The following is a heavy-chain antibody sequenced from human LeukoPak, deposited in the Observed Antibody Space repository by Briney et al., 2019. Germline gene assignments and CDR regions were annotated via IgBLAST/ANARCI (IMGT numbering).Heavy chain of an antibody. Sequence: SETLSLTCADYGGSFSGYYWSWIRQPPGKGLEWIGEINHSGSTNYNPSLKSRVTIPVDTSKNQFSLKLSSVTAADTAVYYCAREQARYWYFDLWGRGTLVTVSS. V-gene: IGHV4-34*01. CDR2: INHSGST. CDR3: AREQARYWYFDL. J-gene: IGHJ2*01. CDR1: GGSFSGYY.